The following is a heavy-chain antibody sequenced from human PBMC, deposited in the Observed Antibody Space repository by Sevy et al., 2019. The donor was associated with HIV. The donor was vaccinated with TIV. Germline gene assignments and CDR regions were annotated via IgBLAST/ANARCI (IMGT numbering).Heavy chain of an antibody. D-gene: IGHD1-26*01. CDR2: ISSSSSTI. Sequence: GGSLRLYCAASGFTFSSYTMNWVRQAPGKGLECVSYISSSSSTIYYADSVKGRFTISRDNAKNSLYLQMNSLRDEDTAVYFCARRFNIVGATHFDYWGQGTLVTVSS. V-gene: IGHV3-48*02. CDR3: ARRFNIVGATHFDY. CDR1: GFTFSSYT. J-gene: IGHJ4*02.